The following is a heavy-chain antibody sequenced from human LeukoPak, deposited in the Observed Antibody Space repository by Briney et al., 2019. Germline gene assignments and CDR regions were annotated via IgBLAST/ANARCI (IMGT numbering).Heavy chain of an antibody. CDR3: ARVTGYVIEDNFDY. D-gene: IGHD2-15*01. Sequence: SETLSLTCTVSGGSISSYYWSWVRQPPGKGLEWIGYIYYSGSTNYNPSLKSRVTISVDTSKNQFSLKLRSVTAADTAVYYCARVTGYVIEDNFDYWGQGTLVTVSS. J-gene: IGHJ4*02. CDR2: IYYSGST. CDR1: GGSISSYY. V-gene: IGHV4-59*01.